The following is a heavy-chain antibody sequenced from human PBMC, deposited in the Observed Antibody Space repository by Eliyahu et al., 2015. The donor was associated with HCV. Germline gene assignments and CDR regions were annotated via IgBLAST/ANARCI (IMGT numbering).Heavy chain of an antibody. CDR1: GASVSSGSYY. J-gene: IGHJ4*02. D-gene: IGHD3-16*02. Sequence: LVKPSETLSLTCTVSGASVSSGSYYWSWIRQPPGKGLEWIGYVYSSGSTNYNPSLKSRVTISVDTSKNQFSLKLSSVTAADTAVYYCARKPNYDYLWESYRYSDVPKSNYFDYWGQGTLVTVSS. CDR3: ARKPNYDYLWESYRYSDVPKSNYFDY. V-gene: IGHV4-61*01. CDR2: VYSSGST.